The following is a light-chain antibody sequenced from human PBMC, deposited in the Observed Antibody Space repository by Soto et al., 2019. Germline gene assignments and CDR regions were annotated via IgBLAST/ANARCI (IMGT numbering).Light chain of an antibody. J-gene: IGKJ4*01. Sequence: ENVLTQSPATLSLSPGERATLSCRASQSVSTYLAWYQQKPGQAPRLLIYDASNRATGIPARFSGSGSGTDFTLTISSLQPEDFAVYYCHQRSNWPPTFGGGTKVEIK. CDR1: QSVSTY. V-gene: IGKV3-11*01. CDR3: HQRSNWPPT. CDR2: DAS.